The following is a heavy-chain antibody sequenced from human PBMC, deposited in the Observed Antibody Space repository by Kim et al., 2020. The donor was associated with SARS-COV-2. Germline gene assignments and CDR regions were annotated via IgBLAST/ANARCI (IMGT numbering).Heavy chain of an antibody. CDR1: GFTFSSYG. Sequence: GGSLSLSCAASGFTFSSYGMHWVRQAPGKGLEWVAVISYDGSNKYYADSVKGRFTISRDNSKNTMYLQMNSLRAEDTAVYYCASDRLNIGYDILTGYQGQFGPWGQGTLVNVSS. CDR2: ISYDGSNK. J-gene: IGHJ5*02. D-gene: IGHD3-9*01. CDR3: ASDRLNIGYDILTGYQGQFGP. V-gene: IGHV3-33*05.